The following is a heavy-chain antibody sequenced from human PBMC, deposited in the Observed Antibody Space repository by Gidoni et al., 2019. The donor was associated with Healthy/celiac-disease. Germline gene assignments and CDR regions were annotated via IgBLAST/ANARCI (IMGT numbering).Heavy chain of an antibody. D-gene: IGHD6-19*01. CDR3: ARTVVNGQWLVHGKDSFDP. CDR2: ISAYNGNT. CDR1: GYTFTSYG. V-gene: IGHV1-18*01. Sequence: QVQLVQSGAEVKKPGAAVKVSCKASGYTFTSYGISWVRQAPGQGLEWMGWISAYNGNTNYAQKLQGRVTMTTDTSTSTAYMELRSLRSDDTAVYYCARTVVNGQWLVHGKDSFDPWGQGTLVTVSS. J-gene: IGHJ5*02.